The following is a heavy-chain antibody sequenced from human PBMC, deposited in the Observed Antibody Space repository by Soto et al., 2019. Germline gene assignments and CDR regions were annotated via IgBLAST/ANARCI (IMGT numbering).Heavy chain of an antibody. V-gene: IGHV3-74*01. J-gene: IGHJ6*03. D-gene: IGHD3-3*01. CDR3: ARAGDYDFWSGYYTDYYMDV. CDR1: GFTFSSYW. Sequence: GGSLRLSCAASGFTFSSYWMHWVRQAPGKGLVWVSRINSDGSSTSYADSVKGRFTISRDNAKNTLYLQMNSLRAEDTAVYYCARAGDYDFWSGYYTDYYMDVWGKGTTVTVSS. CDR2: INSDGSST.